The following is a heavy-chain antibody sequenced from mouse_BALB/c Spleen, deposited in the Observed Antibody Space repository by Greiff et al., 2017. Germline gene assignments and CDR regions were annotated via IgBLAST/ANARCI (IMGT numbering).Heavy chain of an antibody. CDR3: ARTGSAWFAY. Sequence: DVKLQESGGGLVQPGGSRKLSCAASGFTFSSFGMHWVRQAPEKGLEWVAYISSGSSTIYYADTVKGRFTISRDNPKNTLFLQMTSLRSEDTAIYYCARTGSAWFAYWGQGTLVTVSA. V-gene: IGHV5-17*02. CDR2: ISSGSSTI. CDR1: GFTFSSFG. J-gene: IGHJ3*01.